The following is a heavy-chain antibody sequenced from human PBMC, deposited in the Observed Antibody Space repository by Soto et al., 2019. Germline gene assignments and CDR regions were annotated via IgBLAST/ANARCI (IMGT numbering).Heavy chain of an antibody. J-gene: IGHJ4*02. CDR3: VRDRVYSCFDC. CDR1: GLTLSRDW. V-gene: IGHV3-7*03. CDR2: MNEDGSAK. Sequence: GGCRRPSCAVAGLTLSRDWMAWVRQAPGEGREWVGNMNEDGSAKEYVDSVEGRVTLSRDNAKKSVYLQMNSLKAEDTGVYYCVRDRVYSCFDCWGQGTLVTVSS. D-gene: IGHD4-4*01.